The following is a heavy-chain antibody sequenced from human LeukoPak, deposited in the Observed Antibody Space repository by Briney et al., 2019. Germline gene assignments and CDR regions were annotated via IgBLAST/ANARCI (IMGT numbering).Heavy chain of an antibody. V-gene: IGHV3-30*04. D-gene: IGHD4-17*01. CDR3: AASPYDFGYY. CDR1: GFAFSTYP. CDR2: ISYDGSNK. J-gene: IGHJ4*02. Sequence: GGSLRLSCAASGFAFSTYPVHWVRQAPGKGLEWVAVISYDGSNKYYADSVKGRFTISRDNSKNTLYLQMNSLRAEDTAIYYCAASPYDFGYYWGQGTLVTVYS.